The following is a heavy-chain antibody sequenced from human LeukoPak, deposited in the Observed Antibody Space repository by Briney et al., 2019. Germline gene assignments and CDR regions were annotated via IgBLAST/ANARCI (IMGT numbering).Heavy chain of an antibody. J-gene: IGHJ4*02. V-gene: IGHV1-2*02. D-gene: IGHD6-25*01. CDR3: AVSVQAAAIPAFDY. CDR2: VSPTDGST. CDR1: GSIFAGHF. Sequence: GASVKVSCKASGSIFAGHFRHWMRQAPGQGLEWMGWVSPTDGSTRYAQNFQGRVTMTRDQSIRTAYMELSELGSDDTAVYYCAVSVQAAAIPAFDYWGQGALVIVSS.